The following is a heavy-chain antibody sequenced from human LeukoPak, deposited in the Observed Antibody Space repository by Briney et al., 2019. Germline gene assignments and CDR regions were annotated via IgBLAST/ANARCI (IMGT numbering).Heavy chain of an antibody. J-gene: IGHJ4*02. CDR2: IYSGGST. D-gene: IGHD2-2*01. CDR1: EFSVGSNY. CDR3: AKDRGVVPAAMYYFDY. Sequence: GGSLRLSCAASEFSVGSNYMTWVRQAPGKGLEWVSLIYSGGSTYYTDSVKGRFTISRDNSKNTLYLQMNSLRAEDTAVYYCAKDRGVVPAAMYYFDYWGQGTLVTVSS. V-gene: IGHV3-66*01.